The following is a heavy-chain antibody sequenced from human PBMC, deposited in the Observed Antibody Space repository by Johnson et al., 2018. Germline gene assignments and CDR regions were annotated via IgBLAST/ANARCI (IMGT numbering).Heavy chain of an antibody. Sequence: VQLVESGGGLVKPGGSLRLSCAASVFTFSRYSMNWVRQAPGKGLEWVSSIYSDSSSIYYADSVKCRFTISRDNAKNSLSLQMNSLRAEDTAGYYCARTGYSSSSSAFDIWGKGTMVTVSS. J-gene: IGHJ3*02. CDR3: ARTGYSSSSSAFDI. CDR1: VFTFSRYS. CDR2: IYSDSSSI. D-gene: IGHD6-6*01. V-gene: IGHV3-21*01.